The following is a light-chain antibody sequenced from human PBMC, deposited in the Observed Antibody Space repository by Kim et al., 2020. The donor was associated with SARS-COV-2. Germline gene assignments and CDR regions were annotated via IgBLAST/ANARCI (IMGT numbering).Light chain of an antibody. Sequence: SYELTQPPSVSVAPGKTAGITCGGNNFGSKSVHWYQQKPGQAPVLVIYYDSDRPSGIPERFSGSNSGNTATLTISRVEAGDEADYYCQVWDSSSDHWVFGGGTQLTVL. J-gene: IGLJ3*02. V-gene: IGLV3-21*04. CDR1: NFGSKS. CDR3: QVWDSSSDHWV. CDR2: YDS.